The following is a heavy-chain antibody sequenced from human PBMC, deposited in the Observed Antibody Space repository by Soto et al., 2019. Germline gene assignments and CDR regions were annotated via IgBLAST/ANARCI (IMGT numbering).Heavy chain of an antibody. CDR1: RFIFSSYS. V-gene: IGHV3-30-3*01. D-gene: IGHD3-10*01. CDR2: LSYDGSNK. Sequence: GGSLRLSCAASRFIFSSYSMHWVRQAPGKGLEWVAVLSYDGSNKYYADSVKGRFTISRDNSQNTLYLQMNSLRVEDTAMYYCAREGRELIFDTSLDAFDIWGQGTMVNVSS. J-gene: IGHJ3*02. CDR3: AREGRELIFDTSLDAFDI.